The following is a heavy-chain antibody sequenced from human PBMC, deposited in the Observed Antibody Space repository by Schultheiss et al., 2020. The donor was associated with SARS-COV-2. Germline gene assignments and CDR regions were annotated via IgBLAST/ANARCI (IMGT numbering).Heavy chain of an antibody. CDR1: GFTFDDYA. D-gene: IGHD3-10*01. V-gene: IGHV3-9*01. J-gene: IGHJ6*02. Sequence: GGSLRLSCAASGFTFDDYAMSWVRQAPGKGLECVSTISWNSYNIGYADSVKGRFTISRDNAKNTLYLQLNRLRAEDAAVYYCARDQWPYGSGTYYAMDVWGQGTTVTVSS. CDR2: ISWNSYNI. CDR3: ARDQWPYGSGTYYAMDV.